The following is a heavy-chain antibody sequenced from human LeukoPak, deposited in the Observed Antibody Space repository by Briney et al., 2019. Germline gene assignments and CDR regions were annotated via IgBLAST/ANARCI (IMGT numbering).Heavy chain of an antibody. CDR2: IYYSGST. CDR1: GGSISSSNW. D-gene: IGHD3-3*01. Sequence: SETLSLTCAVSGGSISSSNWRSWIRQPPGKGLEWIGNIYYSGSTNYNPSLKSRVTISVDTSKNQFSLKLSSVTAADTAVYYCARVGEYDFWSGSVYFDYWGQGTLVTVSS. J-gene: IGHJ4*02. CDR3: ARVGEYDFWSGSVYFDY. V-gene: IGHV4-61*01.